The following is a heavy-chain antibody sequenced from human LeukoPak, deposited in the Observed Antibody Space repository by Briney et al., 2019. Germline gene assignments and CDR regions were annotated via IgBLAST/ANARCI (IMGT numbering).Heavy chain of an antibody. CDR1: GYTFTGYY. J-gene: IGHJ4*02. CDR2: INPNSGGT. D-gene: IGHD3-10*01. CDR3: ARLYYGSDKWAVDY. V-gene: IGHV1-2*02. Sequence: GASVKVSCKASGYTFTGYYMHWVRQAPGQGLEWMGWINPNSGGTNYAQKFQGRVTMTRDTSISTAYMELSRLRSDDTAVYYCARLYYGSDKWAVDYWGQGTLVTVSS.